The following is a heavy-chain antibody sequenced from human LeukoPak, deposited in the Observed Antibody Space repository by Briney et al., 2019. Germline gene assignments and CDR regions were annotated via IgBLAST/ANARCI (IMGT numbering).Heavy chain of an antibody. CDR1: GFTFSSYW. Sequence: GGSLRLSCAASGFTFSSYWMSWVRQAPGKGLEWVANIKQDGSEKYYVDSVKGRFTISRDNAKNSLYLQMDSLRAEDTAVYYCARGRDDYDSSGYYFDYWGQGTLVTVSS. CDR2: IKQDGSEK. J-gene: IGHJ4*02. CDR3: ARGRDDYDSSGYYFDY. V-gene: IGHV3-7*01. D-gene: IGHD3-22*01.